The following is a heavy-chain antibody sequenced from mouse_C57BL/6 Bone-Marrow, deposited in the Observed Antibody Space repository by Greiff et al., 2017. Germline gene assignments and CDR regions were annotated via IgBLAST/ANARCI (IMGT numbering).Heavy chain of an antibody. CDR1: GFTFSSYA. Sequence: EVKLMESGGGLVKPGGSLKLSCAASGFTFSSYAMSWVRQTPEKRLGWVASISSGGSTYYPDSVKGRFTISRDNARNILYLQMSILRSEETSMYFCANLLSDYWGQGTTLTVSS. J-gene: IGHJ2*01. CDR3: ANLLSDY. CDR2: ISSGGST. D-gene: IGHD1-1*01. V-gene: IGHV5-6-5*01.